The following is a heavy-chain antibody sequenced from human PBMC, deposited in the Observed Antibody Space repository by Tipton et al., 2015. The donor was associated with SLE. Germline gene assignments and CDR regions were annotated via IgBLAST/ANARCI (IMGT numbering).Heavy chain of an antibody. CDR2: IYYSGST. J-gene: IGHJ3*02. Sequence: TLSLTCTVSGDSISSYYWSWIRQPPGKGLEWIGYIYYSGSTNYNPSLKSRVTISVDTSKNQFSLKLSSVTAADTAVYYCARDGEYCSGGSCYRTFGIWGQGTMVTVSS. CDR3: ARDGEYCSGGSCYRTFGI. CDR1: GDSISSYY. V-gene: IGHV4-59*01. D-gene: IGHD2-15*01.